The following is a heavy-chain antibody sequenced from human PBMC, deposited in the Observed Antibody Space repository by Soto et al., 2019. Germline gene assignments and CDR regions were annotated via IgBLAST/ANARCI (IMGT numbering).Heavy chain of an antibody. Sequence: ENARESLTETWKISVFSVCIKRKGVSWIRQPPGKALEWLAHIFSNDEKSYSTSLKSRLTISKDTSKSQVVLTMTNMDPVDTATYYCARIKSRDGYNSFYAAIDTWGQGTLVTVSS. CDR2: IFSNDEK. V-gene: IGHV2-26*03. CDR1: VFSVCIKRKG. CDR3: ARIKSRDGYNSFYAAIDT. D-gene: IGHD2-2*01. J-gene: IGHJ5*02.